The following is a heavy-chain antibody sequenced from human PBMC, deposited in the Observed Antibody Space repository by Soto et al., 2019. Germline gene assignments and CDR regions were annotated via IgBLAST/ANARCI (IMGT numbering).Heavy chain of an antibody. CDR1: GGTFSSYA. CDR2: IIPIFGTA. J-gene: IGHJ6*02. Sequence: SAKVSCKASGGTFSSYAISWVRQAPGQGLEWMGGIIPIFGTANYAQKFQGRVTITADESTSTAYMELSSLRSEDTAVYYCARLYYGDYLYYYGMDVWGQGTTVTVSS. D-gene: IGHD4-17*01. CDR3: ARLYYGDYLYYYGMDV. V-gene: IGHV1-69*13.